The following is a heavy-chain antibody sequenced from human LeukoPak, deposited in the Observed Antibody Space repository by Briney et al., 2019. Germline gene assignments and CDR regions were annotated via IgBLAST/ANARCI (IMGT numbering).Heavy chain of an antibody. CDR1: GGSISSYY. CDR2: IYTSGST. D-gene: IGHD5-24*01. CDR3: ARDQRWLQLDY. Sequence: PETLSLTCTVSGGSISSYYWSWIRQPAGKGLEWIGRIYTSGSTNYNPSLKSRVTMSVDTSKNQSSLKLSSVTAADTAVYYCARDQRWLQLDYWGQGTLVTVSS. J-gene: IGHJ4*02. V-gene: IGHV4-4*07.